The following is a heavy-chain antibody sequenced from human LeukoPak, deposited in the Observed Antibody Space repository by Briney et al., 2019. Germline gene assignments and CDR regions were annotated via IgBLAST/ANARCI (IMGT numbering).Heavy chain of an antibody. Sequence: SETLSLTCAVYGGSSSTYYWSWIRQPPGKGLEWIGEINHSGSTNYNPSLKSRVTISVDTSKNQFSLKLSSVTAADTAVYYCARGTYDSSGYYYVHYFDYWGQGTLVTVSS. CDR2: INHSGST. D-gene: IGHD3-22*01. CDR3: ARGTYDSSGYYYVHYFDY. J-gene: IGHJ4*02. CDR1: GGSSSTYY. V-gene: IGHV4-34*01.